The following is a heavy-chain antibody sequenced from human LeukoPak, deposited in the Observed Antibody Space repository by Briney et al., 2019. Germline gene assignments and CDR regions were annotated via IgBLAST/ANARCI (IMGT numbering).Heavy chain of an antibody. V-gene: IGHV4-34*01. CDR2: INHSGST. D-gene: IGHD6-13*01. CDR3: ARLGAEAAGNY. Sequence: SETLSLTCAVYGGSFSGYYWSWIRQPPGKGLEWIGEINHSGSTNYNPSLKSRVTISVDTSKNQFSLKLSSVTAADTAVYYCARLGAEAAGNYWGQGTLVTVSS. J-gene: IGHJ4*02. CDR1: GGSFSGYY.